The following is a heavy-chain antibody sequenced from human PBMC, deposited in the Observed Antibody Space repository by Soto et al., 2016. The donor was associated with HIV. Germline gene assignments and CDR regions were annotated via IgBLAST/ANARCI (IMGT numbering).Heavy chain of an antibody. Sequence: QVQLVQSGAEVKKPGASVKVSCKASGYTFTSYGISWVRQAPGQGLEWMGWISAYNGNTNYAQKLQGRVTMTTDTSTSTAYMELSSLRSEDTAVYYCARVSSGWENYYYYYYMDVWGKGTTVTVSS. CDR2: ISAYNGNT. CDR3: ARVSSGWENYYYYYYMDV. J-gene: IGHJ6*03. V-gene: IGHV1-18*01. CDR1: GYTFTSYG. D-gene: IGHD6-19*01.